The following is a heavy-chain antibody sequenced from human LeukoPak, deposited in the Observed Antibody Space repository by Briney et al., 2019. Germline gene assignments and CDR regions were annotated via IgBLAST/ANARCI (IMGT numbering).Heavy chain of an antibody. J-gene: IGHJ4*02. CDR2: INHSGST. D-gene: IGHD6-19*01. V-gene: IGHV4-34*01. Sequence: PETLSLTCAVYGGSSSGYYWSWIRQPPGKGLEWIGEINHSGSTNYNPSLKSRVTISVDTSKNQFSLKLSSVTAADTAVYYCARGRPRRIAVAGAFDYWGQGTLVTVSS. CDR3: ARGRPRRIAVAGAFDY. CDR1: GGSSSGYY.